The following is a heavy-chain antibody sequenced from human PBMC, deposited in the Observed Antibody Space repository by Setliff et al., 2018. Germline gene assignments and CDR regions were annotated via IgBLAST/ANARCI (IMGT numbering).Heavy chain of an antibody. Sequence: SETLSLTCAVSGYSISSGYYWGWIRQPPGKGLEWIGYIYYSGSTYYNPSLKSRVTISVDTSKNQFSLKLSSVTAADTAVYYCARVALVVVIRNAFDIWGQGTMVTVSS. J-gene: IGHJ3*02. D-gene: IGHD2-21*01. CDR1: GYSISSGYY. CDR2: IYYSGST. V-gene: IGHV4-31*11. CDR3: ARVALVVVIRNAFDI.